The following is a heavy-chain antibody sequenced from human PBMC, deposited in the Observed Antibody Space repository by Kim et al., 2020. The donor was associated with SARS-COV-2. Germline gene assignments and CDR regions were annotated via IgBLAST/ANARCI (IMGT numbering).Heavy chain of an antibody. J-gene: IGHJ1*01. CDR3: ATVVFYYDAGYFKN. D-gene: IGHD3-22*01. V-gene: IGHV3-66*01. Sequence: ADSVKGRLIISRDHSKNTLYLQMNTLRAEDTAVYFCATVVFYYDAGYFKNWGQGTLVIVSS.